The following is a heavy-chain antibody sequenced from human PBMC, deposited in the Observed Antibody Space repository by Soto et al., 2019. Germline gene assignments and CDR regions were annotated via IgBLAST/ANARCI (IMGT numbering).Heavy chain of an antibody. D-gene: IGHD3-3*01. Sequence: EVQLVESGGGLVQPGGSLRLSCAASGFTVSTNYMNWVRQAPGEGLEWVSIIYNDGRTDYADSVKGRFSISRDNSNNMLYLQIDNLRAEDTAVYYCARIGGGVESWGQGTMVTVSS. CDR3: ARIGGGVES. CDR1: GFTVSTNY. J-gene: IGHJ3*02. CDR2: IYNDGRT. V-gene: IGHV3-66*01.